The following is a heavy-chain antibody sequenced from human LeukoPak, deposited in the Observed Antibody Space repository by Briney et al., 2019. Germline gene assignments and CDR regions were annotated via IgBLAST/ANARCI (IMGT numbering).Heavy chain of an antibody. CDR1: GGSFSGYY. J-gene: IGHJ4*02. Sequence: SETLSLTCAVYGGSFSGYYWSWIRQPPGKRLEWIGEINHSGSTNYNPSLKSRVTISVDTSKNQFSLKLSSVTAADTAVYYCARGLTMISELYYFDYWGQGTLVTVSS. V-gene: IGHV4-34*01. CDR3: ARGLTMISELYYFDY. CDR2: INHSGST. D-gene: IGHD3-22*01.